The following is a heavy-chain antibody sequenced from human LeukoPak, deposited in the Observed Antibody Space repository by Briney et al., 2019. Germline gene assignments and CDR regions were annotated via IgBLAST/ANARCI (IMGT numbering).Heavy chain of an antibody. V-gene: IGHV4-31*03. D-gene: IGHD3-22*01. CDR1: GGSISSGGYH. CDR3: ARRYYDSSGYFSY. Sequence: SETLSLTCTVSGGSISSGGYHWSWICQHPGKGLEWIGYIYYSGSTYYNPSLKSRVTISVDTSKNQFSLKLSSVTAADTAVYYCARRYYDSSGYFSYWGQGTLVTVSS. J-gene: IGHJ4*02. CDR2: IYYSGST.